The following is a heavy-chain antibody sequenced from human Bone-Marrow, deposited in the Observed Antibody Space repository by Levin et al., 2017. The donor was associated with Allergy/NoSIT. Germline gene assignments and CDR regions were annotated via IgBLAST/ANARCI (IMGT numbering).Heavy chain of an antibody. CDR3: ARGNYDFWSGYIYYYYYYMDV. J-gene: IGHJ6*03. CDR2: ITTYNGNT. Sequence: ASVKVSCKASGYMFTSYGISWVRQAPGQGLEWMGWITTYNGNTTYAQNLQGRVTMTTETSTSTAYMEVRSLRSDDTAVYYCARGNYDFWSGYIYYYYYYMDVWGKGTTVTVSS. D-gene: IGHD3-3*01. CDR1: GYMFTSYG. V-gene: IGHV1-18*01.